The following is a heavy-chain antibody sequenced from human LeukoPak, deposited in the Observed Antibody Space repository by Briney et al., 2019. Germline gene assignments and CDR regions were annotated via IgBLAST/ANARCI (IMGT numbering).Heavy chain of an antibody. CDR1: GFTVSSNY. V-gene: IGHV3-66*01. CDR3: TTDKYPYYFDY. CDR2: IYSGGST. J-gene: IGHJ4*02. D-gene: IGHD6-6*01. Sequence: PGGSLRLSCAASGFTVSSNYMSWVRQAPGKGLEWVSVIYSGGSTYYADSVKGRFTISRDDSKNTLYLQMNSLKTEDTAVYYCTTDKYPYYFDYWGQGTLVTVSS.